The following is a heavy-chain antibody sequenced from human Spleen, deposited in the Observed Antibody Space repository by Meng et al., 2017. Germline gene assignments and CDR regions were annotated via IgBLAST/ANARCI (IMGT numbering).Heavy chain of an antibody. CDR1: GFTFSNYA. Sequence: EVQLLESGGGLVQPGGSLRLSCAASGFTFSNYAMSWVRQAPGKGLDWVSTIGGSGVGTHYADSVKGRFTISRDNSKNTLYLQMNSLRAEDTAVYYCARGRNRGPFDYWGQGTLVTVSS. J-gene: IGHJ4*02. CDR2: IGGSGVGT. D-gene: IGHD1-14*01. V-gene: IGHV3-23*01. CDR3: ARGRNRGPFDY.